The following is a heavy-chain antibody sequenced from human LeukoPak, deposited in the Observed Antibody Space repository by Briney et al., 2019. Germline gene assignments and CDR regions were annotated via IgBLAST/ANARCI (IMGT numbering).Heavy chain of an antibody. Sequence: SETLSLTCTVSGYSISSGYYWGWIRQPPGKGLEWIGSIYHSGSTYYNPSLKSRVTISVDTSKNQFSLKLSSVTAADTAVYYCARECIVGATTFQDYWGQGTLVTVSS. D-gene: IGHD1-26*01. V-gene: IGHV4-38-2*02. CDR1: GYSISSGYY. CDR3: ARECIVGATTFQDY. CDR2: IYHSGST. J-gene: IGHJ4*02.